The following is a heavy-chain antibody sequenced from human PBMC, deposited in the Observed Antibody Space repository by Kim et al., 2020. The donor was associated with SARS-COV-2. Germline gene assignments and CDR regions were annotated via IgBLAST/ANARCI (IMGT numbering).Heavy chain of an antibody. CDR3: ARGGGGSPDY. V-gene: IGHV3-74*01. D-gene: IGHD2-15*01. Sequence: ATTAKGQITISRDNAKNTLYLQMNSLGADDTAVYYCARGGGGSPDYWGQGTLVTVSP. J-gene: IGHJ4*02.